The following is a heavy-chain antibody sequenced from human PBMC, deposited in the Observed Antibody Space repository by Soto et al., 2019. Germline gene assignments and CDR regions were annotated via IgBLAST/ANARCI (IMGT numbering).Heavy chain of an antibody. D-gene: IGHD3-16*01. Sequence: SETLSLTCTFSGGTICIYYWSWLRQPPGKGLEWIGYIYYSGSTNYNPSLKSRVTISVDTSKNQFSLKLRSVTAADTAVYYSARLLYDSRSGWFDPWGQGTLVTVSS. CDR2: IYYSGST. V-gene: IGHV4-59*08. CDR3: ARLLYDSRSGWFDP. CDR1: GGTICIYY. J-gene: IGHJ5*02.